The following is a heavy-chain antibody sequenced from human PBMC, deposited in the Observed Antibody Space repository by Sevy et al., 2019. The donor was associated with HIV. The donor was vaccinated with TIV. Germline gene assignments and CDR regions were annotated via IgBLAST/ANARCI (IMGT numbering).Heavy chain of an antibody. D-gene: IGHD2-15*01. CDR3: ARAGDIVEVAAHYGMDV. Sequence: GGSLRLSCAASGFTFSSYGMHWVRQAPGKGLEWMAVIWYDGINKYYGDSVKGRFTISRDNSKNTVYLQMTNLRAEDTAVYYCARAGDIVEVAAHYGMDVWGQGTTVTVSS. CDR2: IWYDGINK. V-gene: IGHV3-33*01. J-gene: IGHJ6*02. CDR1: GFTFSSYG.